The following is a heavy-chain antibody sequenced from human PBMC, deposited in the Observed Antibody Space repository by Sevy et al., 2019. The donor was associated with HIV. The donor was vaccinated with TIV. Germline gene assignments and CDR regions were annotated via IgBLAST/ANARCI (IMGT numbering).Heavy chain of an antibody. J-gene: IGHJ4*02. D-gene: IGHD6-13*01. V-gene: IGHV5-51*01. Sequence: GESLKISCKGSGYSFTSYWIGWVRQMPGKGLEWMGIIYPGDSDTRYSPSFQGQVTIAADKSISTAYLQWSSLKASDTAMYYCARHPKRVVQKIAATGLWPPRHTQKNYYFDYWGQGTLVTVSS. CDR2: IYPGDSDT. CDR3: ARHPKRVVQKIAATGLWPPRHTQKNYYFDY. CDR1: GYSFTSYW.